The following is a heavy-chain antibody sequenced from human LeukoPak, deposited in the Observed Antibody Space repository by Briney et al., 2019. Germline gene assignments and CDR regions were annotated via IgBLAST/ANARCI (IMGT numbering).Heavy chain of an antibody. D-gene: IGHD2-2*01. J-gene: IGHJ4*02. CDR3: ASRYCSSTSCYPHYFDY. V-gene: IGHV3-21*01. CDR2: ISSSSSYI. CDR1: GFTFSSYE. Sequence: GGSLRLSCAASGFTFSSYEINWVRQAPGKGLEWVSSISSSSSYIYYADSVKGRFTISRDNAKNSLYLQMNSLRAEDTAVYYCASRYCSSTSCYPHYFDYWGQGTLVTVSS.